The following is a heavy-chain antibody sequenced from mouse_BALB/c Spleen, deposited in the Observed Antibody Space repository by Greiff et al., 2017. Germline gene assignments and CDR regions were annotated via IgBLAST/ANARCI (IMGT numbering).Heavy chain of an antibody. CDR2: ISDGGSYT. Sequence: EVQLVESGGGLVKPGGSLKLSCAASGFTFSDYYMYWVRQTPEKRLEWVATISDGGSYTYYPDSVKGRFTISRDNAKNNLYLQMSSLKSEDTAMYYCAREAPFAYWGQGTLVTVSA. CDR3: AREAPFAY. V-gene: IGHV5-4*02. CDR1: GFTFSDYY. J-gene: IGHJ3*01.